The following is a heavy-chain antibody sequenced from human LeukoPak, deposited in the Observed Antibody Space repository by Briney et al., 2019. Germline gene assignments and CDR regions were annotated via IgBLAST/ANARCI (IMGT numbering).Heavy chain of an antibody. D-gene: IGHD3-22*01. CDR2: MNTNTGNP. J-gene: IGHJ4*02. CDR1: GYTFTNYA. CDR3: AVLSYDSSGYYYPFDY. V-gene: IGHV7-4-1*02. Sequence: GASVKVSCKAFGYTFTNYAMNWVRQAPGQGLEWMGWMNTNTGNPTYAQGFTGRFVFSLDTSVSTAYLQISSLKTEDTAVYYCAVLSYDSSGYYYPFDYWGQGTLVTVSS.